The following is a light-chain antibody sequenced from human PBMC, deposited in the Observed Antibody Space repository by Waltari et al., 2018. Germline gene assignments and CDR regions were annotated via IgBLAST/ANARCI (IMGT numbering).Light chain of an antibody. CDR1: QSVNNY. J-gene: IGKJ3*01. CDR3: QQRSNWPRFT. Sequence: VLTQSPATLSLSPGEKATLSCRASQSVNNYLAWYQEKPGQAPRLLFYDASNRATGIPGRFSGSGSGTDFTLTISSLEPEDFAVYYCQQRSNWPRFTFGPGTRVDIK. V-gene: IGKV3-11*01. CDR2: DAS.